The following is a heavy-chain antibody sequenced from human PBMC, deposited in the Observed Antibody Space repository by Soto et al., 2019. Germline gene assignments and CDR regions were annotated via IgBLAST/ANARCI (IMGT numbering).Heavy chain of an antibody. CDR3: TSLSVEMATTNSVSFDY. Sequence: SETLSLTCAVYGGSFSGYYWSWIRQPPGKGLEWIGEINHSGSTNYNPSLKSRVTISVDTSKNQFSLKLSSVTAADTAVYYCTSLSVEMATTNSVSFDYWGQGTLVTVSS. D-gene: IGHD1-1*01. V-gene: IGHV4-34*01. CDR2: INHSGST. CDR1: GGSFSGYY. J-gene: IGHJ4*02.